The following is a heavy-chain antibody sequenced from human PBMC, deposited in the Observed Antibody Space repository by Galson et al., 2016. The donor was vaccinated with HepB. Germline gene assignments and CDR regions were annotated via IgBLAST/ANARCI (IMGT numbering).Heavy chain of an antibody. D-gene: IGHD5-18*01. CDR1: GLIFSDAY. J-gene: IGHJ3*02. Sequence: SLRLSCAASGLIFSDAYMTWVRQAPGKGLEWVGRIKAKGDDATKDYGAPVKGRFTISRDDSKNTVYLQMNSLKIEDTAVYYCTTDLISKTVMEGAFDIWGQGTMVTVSP. V-gene: IGHV3-15*01. CDR3: TTDLISKTVMEGAFDI. CDR2: IKAKGDDATK.